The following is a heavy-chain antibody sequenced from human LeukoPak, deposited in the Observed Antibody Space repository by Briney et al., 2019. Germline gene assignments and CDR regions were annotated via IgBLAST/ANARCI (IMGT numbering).Heavy chain of an antibody. CDR2: ISGSGGST. CDR3: AKDETDYGDSAFDY. Sequence: GGSLRLSCAAYGFTFSSYAMSWVRQAPGKGLEWVSAISGSGGSTYYADSVKGRFTISRDNSKNTLYLQMNSLRAEDTAVYYCAKDETDYGDSAFDYWGQGTLVTVSS. J-gene: IGHJ4*02. CDR1: GFTFSSYA. V-gene: IGHV3-23*01. D-gene: IGHD4-17*01.